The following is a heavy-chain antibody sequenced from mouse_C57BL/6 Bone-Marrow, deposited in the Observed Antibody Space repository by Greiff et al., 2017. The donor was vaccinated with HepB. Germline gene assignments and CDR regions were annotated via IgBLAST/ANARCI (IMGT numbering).Heavy chain of an antibody. CDR2: IRSGGST. CDR1: GFSLTSYG. D-gene: IGHD3-1*01. Sequence: VKLVESGPGLVQPSQSLSITCTVSGFSLTSYGVHWVRQSPGKGLEWLGVIRSGGSTEYNAAFISRLSISKDNSKSQVFIKMNSLQADDTTIYYCAREARDPYYFDYWGQGTTLTVSS. V-gene: IGHV2-2*01. J-gene: IGHJ2*01. CDR3: AREARDPYYFDY.